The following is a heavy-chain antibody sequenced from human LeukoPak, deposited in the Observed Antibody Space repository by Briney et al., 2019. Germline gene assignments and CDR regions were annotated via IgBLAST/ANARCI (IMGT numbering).Heavy chain of an antibody. CDR3: ARDFLSSGYDY. V-gene: IGHV1-69*04. D-gene: IGHD3-22*01. J-gene: IGHJ4*02. CDR1: GGTFSSYA. CDR2: IIPILGIA. Sequence: SVKVSCKASGGTFSSYAISWVRQAPGQGLEWMGRIIPILGIANYAQKFQGRVTITADKSTSTAYMELSSLRSEDTAVYYCARDFLSSGYDYWGQGTLVTVSS.